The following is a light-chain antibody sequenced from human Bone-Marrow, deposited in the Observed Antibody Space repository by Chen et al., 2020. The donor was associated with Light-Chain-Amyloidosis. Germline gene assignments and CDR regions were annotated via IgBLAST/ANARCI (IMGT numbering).Light chain of an antibody. V-gene: IGLV2-14*03. CDR1: SSDVGGYNY. J-gene: IGLJ2*01. CDR3: SSYTSSRGVV. CDR2: DVS. Sequence: QSALTQPASVSGSPGQSITISCTGTSSDVGGYNYVSWYQQHPGKAPKLMIYDVSNRPSGVSNRFSGSKSGNTASLTSSGLQAEDEADYYCSSYTSSRGVVFGGGTKLTVL.